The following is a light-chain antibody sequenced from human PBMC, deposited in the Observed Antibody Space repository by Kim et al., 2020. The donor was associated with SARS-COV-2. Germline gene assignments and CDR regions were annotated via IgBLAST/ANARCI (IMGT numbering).Light chain of an antibody. CDR3: QQYSTYPLT. V-gene: IGKV1-16*02. J-gene: IGKJ5*01. CDR1: QDIGSY. CDR2: AAS. Sequence: ASVGDRVTIMCRASQDIGSYLAWFQHKPGQAPKSLIYAASSLQSGVPSKFSGSGSGTYFTLIINSLEPEDFATYYWQQYSTYPLTFGQGTRLEIK.